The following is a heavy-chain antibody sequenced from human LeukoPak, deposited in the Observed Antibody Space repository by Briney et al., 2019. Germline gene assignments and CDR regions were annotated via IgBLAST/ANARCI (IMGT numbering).Heavy chain of an antibody. CDR3: ARETMNHIAAAGSWFDP. V-gene: IGHV1-18*01. CDR1: GYTFTSYG. Sequence: ASVKVSCKASGYTFTSYGISWVRQAPGQGLEWMGWISAYNGNTNYAQKLQGRVTMTTDTSTSTAYMELRSLRSDDTAVYYCARETMNHIAAAGSWFDPWGQGTLVTVSS. CDR2: ISAYNGNT. D-gene: IGHD6-13*01. J-gene: IGHJ5*02.